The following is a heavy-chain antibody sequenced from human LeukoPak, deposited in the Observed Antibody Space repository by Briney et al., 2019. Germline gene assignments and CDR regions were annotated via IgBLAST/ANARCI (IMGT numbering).Heavy chain of an antibody. V-gene: IGHV3-30*18. Sequence: GRSLRLFCAASGFTYSSYGMHWVRQAPGKGLEWVAVISYDGSNKYYADSVKGRFTISRDNSKNTLYLQMNSLRAEDTAVYYCAKAEWGSGWYRVGDYWGQGTLVTVSS. D-gene: IGHD6-19*01. CDR3: AKAEWGSGWYRVGDY. CDR1: GFTYSSYG. CDR2: ISYDGSNK. J-gene: IGHJ4*02.